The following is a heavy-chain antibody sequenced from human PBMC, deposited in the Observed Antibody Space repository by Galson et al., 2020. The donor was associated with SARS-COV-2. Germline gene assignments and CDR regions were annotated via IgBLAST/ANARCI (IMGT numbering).Heavy chain of an antibody. J-gene: IGHJ4*02. Sequence: SKTLSLTCSVSGGSISSSNYYWGWVRQPPGKGLEWIGSTYYSGSGYYNPSLTSRLTISVDTSKNQFFMKLTSVTAADTAVYYCARQILTGYYSFYYFDYWGQGALITVS. CDR1: GGSISSSNYY. D-gene: IGHD3-9*01. CDR3: ARQILTGYYSFYYFDY. V-gene: IGHV4-39*01. CDR2: TYYSGSG.